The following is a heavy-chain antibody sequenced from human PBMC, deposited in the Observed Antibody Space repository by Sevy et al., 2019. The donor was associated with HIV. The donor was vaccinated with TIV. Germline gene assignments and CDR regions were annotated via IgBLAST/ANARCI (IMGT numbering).Heavy chain of an antibody. CDR2: INPSGGST. CDR1: GYTFTSQY. CDR3: ARDSDNYDILTGYYPFDY. D-gene: IGHD3-9*01. J-gene: IGHJ4*02. Sequence: ASVKVSCKASGYTFTSQYMQWVRQAPGQGLEWMGIINPSGGSTSYAQKFQGRVTTTRDTSTSTVYMELSSLRSEDTAVYYCARDSDNYDILTGYYPFDYWGQGTLVTVSS. V-gene: IGHV1-46*01.